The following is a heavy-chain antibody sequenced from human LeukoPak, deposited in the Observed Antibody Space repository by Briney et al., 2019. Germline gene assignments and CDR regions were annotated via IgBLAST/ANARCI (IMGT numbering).Heavy chain of an antibody. J-gene: IGHJ6*02. V-gene: IGHV1-69*13. CDR1: GGTFSSYA. CDR3: ARDSVAEYQLLRVSRLYYYGMDV. Sequence: ASVTVSCTASGGTFSSYAISWVRQAPGQGLECMGGIIPIFGTANYAQKFQGRVTITADESTSTAYMELSSLRSEDTAVYYCARDSVAEYQLLRVSRLYYYGMDVWGQGTTVTVSS. D-gene: IGHD2-2*01. CDR2: IIPIFGTA.